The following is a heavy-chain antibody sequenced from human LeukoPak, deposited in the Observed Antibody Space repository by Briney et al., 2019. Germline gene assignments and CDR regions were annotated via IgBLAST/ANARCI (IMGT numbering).Heavy chain of an antibody. CDR3: ARGAKFRSYGSGTYYTSLPFDP. J-gene: IGHJ5*02. CDR2: INTGNGNT. D-gene: IGHD3-10*01. Sequence: ASVKVSCKASGYTFTSYTMHWVRQAPGQRLEWMGWINTGNGNTKYSQEFQGRVTITRDTSASTAYMELSSLRSEDMAVYYCARGAKFRSYGSGTYYTSLPFDPWGQGTLVTVSS. CDR1: GYTFTSYT. V-gene: IGHV1-3*03.